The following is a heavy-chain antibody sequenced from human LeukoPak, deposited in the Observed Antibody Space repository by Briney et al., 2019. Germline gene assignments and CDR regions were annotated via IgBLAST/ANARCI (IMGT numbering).Heavy chain of an antibody. CDR3: AKGLRYLSFNDAFDI. CDR2: MYYSGST. V-gene: IGHV4-39*01. J-gene: IGHJ3*02. D-gene: IGHD3-9*01. Sequence: SETLSLTCTVSGGSISASSFYWGRIRQPPGKGLEWIGSMYYSGSTYYNPSLKSRVTISVDTSKNQFSLRLSSVTAADTAVYFCAKGLRYLSFNDAFDIWGQGTMVTVSS. CDR1: GGSISASSFY.